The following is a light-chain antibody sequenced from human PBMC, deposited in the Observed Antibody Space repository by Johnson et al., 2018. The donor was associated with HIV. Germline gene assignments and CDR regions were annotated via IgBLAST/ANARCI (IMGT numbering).Light chain of an antibody. CDR3: GTWDSSLSAFV. Sequence: QSVLTQPPSVSAAPGQKVTISCSGSSSNIGNNYVSWYQQLPGTAPKLLIYENNKRPSGIPDRFSGSKSGTSATLGITGLQTGDEADYYCGTWDSSLSAFVFGPVTDVTVL. CDR2: ENN. J-gene: IGLJ1*01. V-gene: IGLV1-51*02. CDR1: SSNIGNNY.